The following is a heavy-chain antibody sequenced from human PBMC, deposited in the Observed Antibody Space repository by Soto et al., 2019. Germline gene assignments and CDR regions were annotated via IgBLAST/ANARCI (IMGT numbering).Heavy chain of an antibody. CDR2: ISYDGSNK. V-gene: IGHV3-30*18. CDR3: AKDQNEGITIFGVVN. CDR1: GFTFSSYG. D-gene: IGHD3-3*01. J-gene: IGHJ4*02. Sequence: GGSLRLSCAASGFTFSSYGMHWVRQAPGKGLEWVAVISYDGSNKYYADSVKGRFTISRDNSKNTLYLQMNSLRAEDTAVYYCAKDQNEGITIFGVVNWGQGTLVTVSS.